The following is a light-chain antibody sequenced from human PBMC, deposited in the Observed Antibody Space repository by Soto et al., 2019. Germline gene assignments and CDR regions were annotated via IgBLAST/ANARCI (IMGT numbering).Light chain of an antibody. J-gene: IGLJ1*01. CDR2: EVS. CDR3: SSYTSSRAYV. Sequence: PASVSGSPGQSITISCTGTSSDVGGYNYVSWYQQQSGKAPKLMIHEVSNRPSGVSNRFSGSKSGNTASLTISGLQAEDEADCYCSSYTSSRAYVFGIGTKVTVL. V-gene: IGLV2-14*01. CDR1: SSDVGGYNY.